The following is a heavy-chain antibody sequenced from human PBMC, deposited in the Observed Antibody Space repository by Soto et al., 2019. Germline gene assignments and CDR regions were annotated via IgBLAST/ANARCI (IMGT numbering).Heavy chain of an antibody. Sequence: EVQLLESGGGLVQPVGSLRLSCAASGFTFSSYAMSWVRQAPGKGLEWVSAISGSGGSTYYADSVKGRFTISRDNSKNTLYLQMNSLRAEDTAVYYCAKCSGWPRYYFDYWGQGTLVTVSS. CDR3: AKCSGWPRYYFDY. V-gene: IGHV3-23*01. J-gene: IGHJ4*02. CDR1: GFTFSSYA. D-gene: IGHD6-19*01. CDR2: ISGSGGST.